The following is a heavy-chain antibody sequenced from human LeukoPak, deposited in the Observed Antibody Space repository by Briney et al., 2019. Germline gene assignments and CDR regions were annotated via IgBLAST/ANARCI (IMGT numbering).Heavy chain of an antibody. CDR2: INPNSGGT. CDR1: GYTFTGYY. D-gene: IGHD1-26*01. V-gene: IGHV1-2*02. Sequence: ASVKVSCKASGYTFTGYYMHWVRQAPGQGPEWMGWINPNSGGTNYAQKFQGRVTMTRDTSISTAYMELSRLRSDDTAVYYCASEVGATTAVFDYWGQGTLVTVSS. CDR3: ASEVGATTAVFDY. J-gene: IGHJ4*02.